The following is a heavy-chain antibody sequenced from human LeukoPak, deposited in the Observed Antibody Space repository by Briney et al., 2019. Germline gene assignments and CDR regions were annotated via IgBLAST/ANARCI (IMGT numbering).Heavy chain of an antibody. D-gene: IGHD3-10*01. CDR2: ISSSSSYI. V-gene: IGHV3-21*01. CDR3: ARYRTYGSGADY. CDR1: GFTFSNFW. J-gene: IGHJ4*02. Sequence: GGSLRLSCAASGFTFSNFWMHWVRHAPEMGLEWVSSISSSSSYIYYADSVKGRFTISRDNAKNSLYLQMNSLRAEDTAVYYCARYRTYGSGADYWGQGTLVTVSS.